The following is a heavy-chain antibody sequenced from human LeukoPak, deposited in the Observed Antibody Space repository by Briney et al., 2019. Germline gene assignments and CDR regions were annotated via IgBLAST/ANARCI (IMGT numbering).Heavy chain of an antibody. J-gene: IGHJ4*02. CDR1: GGTFSSYT. D-gene: IGHD4-23*01. V-gene: IGHV1-69*02. CDR3: ASPMTTVVTEYYFDY. Sequence: GASVKVSWEASGGTFSSYTISWVRQAPGQGLEWMGRIIPILGIANYAQKFQGRVTIPADKSTSTAYMELSSLRSEDTAVYYCASPMTTVVTEYYFDYWGQGTLVTVSS. CDR2: IIPILGIA.